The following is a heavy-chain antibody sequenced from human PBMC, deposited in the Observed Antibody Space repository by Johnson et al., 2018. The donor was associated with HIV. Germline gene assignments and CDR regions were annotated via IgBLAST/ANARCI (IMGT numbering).Heavy chain of an antibody. CDR2: IFRGDST. J-gene: IGHJ3*02. CDR3: ASTYYNFWSGPPSSAFDI. V-gene: IGHV3-66*01. CDR1: GFILSGNY. D-gene: IGHD3-3*01. Sequence: VQLVESGGGVLQTGGSLRLSCAASGFILSGNYMNWVRQAPGRGLEWVSVIFRGDSTYYADSVRGRFTISRDSFKNTLYLQMNSLRAEDAAVYYCASTYYNFWSGPPSSAFDIWGQGTMVTVSS.